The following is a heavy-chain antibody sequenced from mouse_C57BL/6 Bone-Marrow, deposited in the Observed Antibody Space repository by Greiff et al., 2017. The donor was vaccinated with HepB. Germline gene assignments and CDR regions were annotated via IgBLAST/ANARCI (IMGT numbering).Heavy chain of an antibody. CDR1: GFTFSNYW. CDR3: TDTSGSSYRFAY. CDR2: IRLKSDNYAT. V-gene: IGHV6-3*01. J-gene: IGHJ3*01. D-gene: IGHD1-1*01. Sequence: EVKLVESGGGLVQPGGSMKLSCVASGFTFSNYWMNWVRQSPEKGLEWVAQIRLKSDNYATHYAESVKGRFTISRDDSKSSVYLQMNNLRAEDTGIYYCTDTSGSSYRFAYWGQGTLVTVSA.